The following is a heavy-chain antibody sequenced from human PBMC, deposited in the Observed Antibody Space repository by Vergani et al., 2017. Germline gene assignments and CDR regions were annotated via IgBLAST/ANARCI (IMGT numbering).Heavy chain of an antibody. Sequence: QVQLQESGPGLVKPSQTLSLTCTVSGGSISSGDYYWSWIRQPPGKGREWIGYIYYSGSTYYNPSLKSRVTISVDTSKNQFSLKLSSVTAADTAVYYCARARRDYYGSGSDCARFDYWGQGTLVTVSS. V-gene: IGHV4-30-4*08. CDR2: IYYSGST. CDR3: ARARRDYYGSGSDCARFDY. J-gene: IGHJ4*02. CDR1: GGSISSGDYY. D-gene: IGHD3-10*01.